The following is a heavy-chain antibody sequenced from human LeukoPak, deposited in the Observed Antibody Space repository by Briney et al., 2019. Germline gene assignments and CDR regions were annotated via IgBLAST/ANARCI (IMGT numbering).Heavy chain of an antibody. Sequence: GGSLRLSCAASGFTFSSYGMHWVRQAPGKGLEWVAFIRYDGSDKYYADSVKGRFTISRDNSKNTLYLEMNSLRAEDTAVYYCASSPPYYDYVWGSYRYPFDYWGQGTLVTVSS. D-gene: IGHD3-16*02. CDR3: ASSPPYYDYVWGSYRYPFDY. CDR1: GFTFSSYG. V-gene: IGHV3-30*02. J-gene: IGHJ4*02. CDR2: IRYDGSDK.